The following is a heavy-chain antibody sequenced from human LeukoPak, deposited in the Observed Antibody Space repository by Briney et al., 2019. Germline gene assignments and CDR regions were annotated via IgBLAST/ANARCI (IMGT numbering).Heavy chain of an antibody. CDR3: ARVLMGGYYYFDY. Sequence: SVKVSCKASGYTFTSYYMHWVRQAPGQGLEWMGGIIPIFGTANYAQKFQGRVTITADESTSTAYMELSSLRSEDTAVYYCARVLMGGYYYFDYWGQGTLVTVSS. J-gene: IGHJ4*02. D-gene: IGHD3-22*01. V-gene: IGHV1-69*13. CDR2: IIPIFGTA. CDR1: GYTFTSYY.